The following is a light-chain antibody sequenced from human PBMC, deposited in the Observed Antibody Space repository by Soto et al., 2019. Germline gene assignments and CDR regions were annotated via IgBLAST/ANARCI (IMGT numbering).Light chain of an antibody. CDR3: LQDSNYPLT. V-gene: IGKV1-6*01. CDR2: SAS. CDR1: QGVRDD. J-gene: IGKJ4*01. Sequence: IQMTQSPSSLSASVGDRVTITCRASQGVRDDVGWYQQKPGKAPKLLIYSASTLQSGVPSRFSGSGSGTDFTLTISCLQPEDFATYYCLQDSNYPLTFGGGTKVDIK.